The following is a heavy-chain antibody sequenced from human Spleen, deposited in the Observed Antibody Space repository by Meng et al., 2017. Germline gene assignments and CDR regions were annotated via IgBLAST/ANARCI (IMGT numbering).Heavy chain of an antibody. J-gene: IGHJ1*01. CDR3: LRGSGGSV. D-gene: IGHD3-10*01. V-gene: IGHV4-4*02. Sequence: QVQLRESGPGLVKPSETLSRTGAVSGDSITNHNWWAWVRQPPGKGLEWIVEIPHRGSSAYNPSLKSRVSMSIDKSKNQFSLKLTSVTAADTAVYHCLRGSGGSVWGQGTLVTVSS. CDR1: GDSITNHNW. CDR2: IPHRGSS.